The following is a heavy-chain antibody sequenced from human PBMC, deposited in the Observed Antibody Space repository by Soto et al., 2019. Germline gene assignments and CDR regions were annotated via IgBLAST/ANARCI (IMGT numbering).Heavy chain of an antibody. V-gene: IGHV4-59*01. Sequence: PTGKGLEWIGYIYYSGSTKYNPSLKSRVTISVDTSKNQFSLKLSSVTAADTAVYYCARDGGGVAPTWSAPLGQRTLVTVSP. J-gene: IGHJ5*02. D-gene: IGHD3-16*01. CDR3: ARDGGGVAPTWSAP. CDR2: IYYSGST.